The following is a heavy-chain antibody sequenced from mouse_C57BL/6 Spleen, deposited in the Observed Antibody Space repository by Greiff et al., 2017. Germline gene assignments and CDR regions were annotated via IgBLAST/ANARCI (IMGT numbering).Heavy chain of an antibody. Sequence: EVQLVESGGGLVKPGGSLKLSCAASGFTFSDYGMHWVRQAPEKGLEWVAYISSGSSTIYYADTVKGRFTISRDNAKNTLFLLMTSLGSLNTAMFYFAHIYEGYALDYWGQGTSVTVSS. CDR3: AHIYEGYALDY. CDR1: GFTFSDYG. J-gene: IGHJ4*01. CDR2: ISSGSSTI. D-gene: IGHD2-12*01. V-gene: IGHV5-17*01.